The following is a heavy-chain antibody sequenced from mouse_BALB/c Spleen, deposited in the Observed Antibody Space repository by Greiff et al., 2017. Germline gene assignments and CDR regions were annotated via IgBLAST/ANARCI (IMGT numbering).Heavy chain of an antibody. CDR2: ISSGGGST. Sequence: EVKLVESGGGLVKPGGSLKLSCAASGFAFSSYDMSWVRQTPEKRLEWVEYISSGGGSTYYPDTVKGRFTISRDNAKNTLYLQMSSLKSEDTAMYYCARHKYGNYEGFAYWGQGTLVTVSA. J-gene: IGHJ3*01. CDR3: ARHKYGNYEGFAY. CDR1: GFAFSSYD. D-gene: IGHD2-10*02. V-gene: IGHV5-12-1*01.